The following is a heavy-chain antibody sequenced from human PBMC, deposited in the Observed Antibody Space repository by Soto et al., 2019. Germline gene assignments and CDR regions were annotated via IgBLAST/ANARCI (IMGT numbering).Heavy chain of an antibody. CDR1: GGSISSYY. CDR2: IYYSGST. V-gene: IGHV4-59*01. CDR3: ARSRIFGVVTITPVLDV. D-gene: IGHD3-3*01. J-gene: IGHJ6*02. Sequence: SETLSLTCTVSGGSISSYYWSWIRQPPGKGLEWIGYIYYSGSTNYNPSLKSRVTISVDTSKNQFSLKLSSVTAADTAVYYCARSRIFGVVTITPVLDVWGQGTTVTVSS.